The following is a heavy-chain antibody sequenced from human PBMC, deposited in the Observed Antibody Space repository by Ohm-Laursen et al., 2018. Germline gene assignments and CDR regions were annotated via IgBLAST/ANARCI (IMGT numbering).Heavy chain of an antibody. Sequence: SLRLSCAASGFTFSSYGMHWVRQAPGKGLEWVAVISYDGSNKYYADSVKGRFTISRDNSKNTLYLQMNSLRAEDTAVYYCAKGDSSGYYLGFWGQGTLVTVSS. CDR3: AKGDSSGYYLGF. J-gene: IGHJ4*02. D-gene: IGHD3-22*01. CDR2: ISYDGSNK. V-gene: IGHV3-30*18. CDR1: GFTFSSYG.